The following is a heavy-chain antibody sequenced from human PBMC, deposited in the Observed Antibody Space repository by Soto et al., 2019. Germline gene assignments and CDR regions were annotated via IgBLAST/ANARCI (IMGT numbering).Heavy chain of an antibody. V-gene: IGHV4-59*08. D-gene: IGHD4-4*01. CDR2: IRYSGST. CDR3: ARHSYYSNPLRFDP. J-gene: IGHJ5*02. Sequence: QVQLQESGPGLVQPSETLSLTCTVSGGSITGYYWSWIRQPPGKGPEWIGNIRYSGSTNYNPSLKSRVTXXVXTPXNQFSLRLSSVTAAETAVYYCARHSYYSNPLRFDPWGQGTLVTVSS. CDR1: GGSITGYY.